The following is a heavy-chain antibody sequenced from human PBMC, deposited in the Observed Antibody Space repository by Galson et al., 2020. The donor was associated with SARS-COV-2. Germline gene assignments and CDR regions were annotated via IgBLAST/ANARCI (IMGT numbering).Heavy chain of an antibody. CDR1: GCTFSSYA. CDR2: ISGSGGST. V-gene: IGHV3-23*01. J-gene: IGHJ4*02. CDR3: AKDSGAGYDY. D-gene: IGHD1-26*01. Sequence: TGGSLRLSCAASGCTFSSYAMSWVRQAPGKGLEWVSAISGSGGSTYNDDPVKGRFTISRDNSKNTLYLQMNSLRAEDTAVYYCAKDSGAGYDYWGQGTLVTVSS.